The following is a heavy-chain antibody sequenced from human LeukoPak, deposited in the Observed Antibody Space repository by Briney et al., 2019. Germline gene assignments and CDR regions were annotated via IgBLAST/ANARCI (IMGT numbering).Heavy chain of an antibody. Sequence: PSETLSFTCTVSGGSISSSSYYWGWIRQPPGKGLEWIGSIYYSGSTYYNPSLKSRVTISVDTSKNQFSLKLSSVTAADTAVYYCARSPLRYCSGGSCYVFDPWGQGTLVTVSS. CDR3: ARSPLRYCSGGSCYVFDP. CDR2: IYYSGST. D-gene: IGHD2-15*01. J-gene: IGHJ5*02. CDR1: GGSISSSSYY. V-gene: IGHV4-39*07.